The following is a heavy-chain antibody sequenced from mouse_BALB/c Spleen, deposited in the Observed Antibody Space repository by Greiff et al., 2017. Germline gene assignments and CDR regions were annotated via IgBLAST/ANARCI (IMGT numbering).Heavy chain of an antibody. CDR2: INPYNGDT. CDR1: GYSFTGYF. CDR3: ARDYYGNDY. J-gene: IGHJ2*01. D-gene: IGHD1-1*01. Sequence: EVKLMESGPELVKPGASVKISCKASGYSFTGYFMNWVMQSHGKSLEWIGRINPYNGDTFYNQKFKGKATLTVDKSSSTAHMELRSLASEDSAVYYCARDYYGNDYWGQGTTLTVSS. V-gene: IGHV1-20*02.